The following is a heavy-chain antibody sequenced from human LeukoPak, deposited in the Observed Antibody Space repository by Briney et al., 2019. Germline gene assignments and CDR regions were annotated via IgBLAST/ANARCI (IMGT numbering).Heavy chain of an antibody. Sequence: SQTLSLTCTVSGGSISSGGYYWSWIRQHPGKGLEWIGYIYYSGSTYYNPSLKSRVTISVDTSKNQFSLKLSSVTAADTAVYYCARDGSSWYGGNYFDYWGQGTLVTVSS. J-gene: IGHJ4*02. CDR2: IYYSGST. V-gene: IGHV4-31*03. CDR3: ARDGSSWYGGNYFDY. CDR1: GGSISSGGYY. D-gene: IGHD6-13*01.